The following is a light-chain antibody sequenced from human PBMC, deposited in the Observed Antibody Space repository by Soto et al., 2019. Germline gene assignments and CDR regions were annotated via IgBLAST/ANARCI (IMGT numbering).Light chain of an antibody. CDR1: SSDVGGHNF. V-gene: IGLV2-14*01. J-gene: IGLJ3*02. Sequence: QSALTQPASVSGSPGQSITISCTGTSSDVGGHNFVSWYQQHPGKAPKLMLYAVSNRPSGISNRFSGSKSGNTASLTISGLQAEDEADYYCSSYTSSSSLVFGGGTKLTVL. CDR2: AVS. CDR3: SSYTSSSSLV.